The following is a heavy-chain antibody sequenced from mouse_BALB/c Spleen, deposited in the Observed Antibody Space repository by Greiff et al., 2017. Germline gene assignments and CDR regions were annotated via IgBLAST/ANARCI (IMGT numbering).Heavy chain of an antibody. V-gene: IGHV5-4*02. Sequence: EVQGVESGGGLVKPGGSLKLSCAASGFTFSDYYMYWVRQTPEKRLEWVATISDGGSYTYYPDSVKGRFTISRDNAKNNLYLQMSSLKSEDTAMYYCARDPYYDYDVAYWGQGTLVTVSA. CDR3: ARDPYYDYDVAY. CDR2: ISDGGSYT. CDR1: GFTFSDYY. J-gene: IGHJ3*01. D-gene: IGHD2-4*01.